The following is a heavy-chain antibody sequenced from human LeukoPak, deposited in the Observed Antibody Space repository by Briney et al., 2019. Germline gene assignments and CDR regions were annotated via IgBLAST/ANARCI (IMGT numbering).Heavy chain of an antibody. CDR3: ARVGSSGYSAYFDY. J-gene: IGHJ4*02. CDR1: GFTVSSNY. Sequence: GGSLRLSCAASGFTVSSNYMSWVRQAPGKGLEWVSVIYSGGSTYYADSVKGRFTISRDNSKKTLYLQMNSLRTEDTAVYYCARVGSSGYSAYFDYWGQGTLVTVSS. V-gene: IGHV3-53*05. D-gene: IGHD3-22*01. CDR2: IYSGGST.